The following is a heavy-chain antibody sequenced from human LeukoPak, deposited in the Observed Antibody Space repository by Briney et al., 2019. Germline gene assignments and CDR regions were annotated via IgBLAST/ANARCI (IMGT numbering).Heavy chain of an antibody. J-gene: IGHJ4*01. CDR3: VREGFYFFDF. CDR1: GFTFTNNF. V-gene: IGHV3-7*01. Sequence: PGGSLRLSCAASGFTFTNNFMSWVRQVPGKGLEWVANIKQDGSETTYADSVRGRFTIFRDKAKDSVYLQMNSLRAEDSATYYCVREGFYFFDFWGQGTLVTVSS. CDR2: IKQDGSET.